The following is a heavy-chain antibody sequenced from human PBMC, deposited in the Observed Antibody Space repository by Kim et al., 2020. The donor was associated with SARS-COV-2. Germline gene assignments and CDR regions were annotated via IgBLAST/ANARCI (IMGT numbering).Heavy chain of an antibody. D-gene: IGHD3-22*01. CDR3: ARDLNTYYYDSSGPYGMDV. Sequence: LSLTCAASGFTFSSYSMNWVRQAPGKGLEWVSSISSSSSYIYYADSVKGRFTISRDNAKNSLYLQMNSLRAEDTAVYYCARDLNTYYYDSSGPYGMDVWGQGTTVTVSS. CDR2: ISSSSSYI. V-gene: IGHV3-21*01. J-gene: IGHJ6*02. CDR1: GFTFSSYS.